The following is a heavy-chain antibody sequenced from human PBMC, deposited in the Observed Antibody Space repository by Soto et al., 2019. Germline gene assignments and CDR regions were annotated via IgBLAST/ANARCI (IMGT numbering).Heavy chain of an antibody. CDR1: GYTFTSYG. Sequence: ASVKVSCKASGYTFTSYGISWVRQAPGQGLEWMGWISAYNGNTNYAQKLQGRVTMTTDTSTSTAYMELRSLRSDDTAVYYCARDPYGDYDKYFQHWGQGTLVTVSS. D-gene: IGHD4-17*01. V-gene: IGHV1-18*01. J-gene: IGHJ1*01. CDR3: ARDPYGDYDKYFQH. CDR2: ISAYNGNT.